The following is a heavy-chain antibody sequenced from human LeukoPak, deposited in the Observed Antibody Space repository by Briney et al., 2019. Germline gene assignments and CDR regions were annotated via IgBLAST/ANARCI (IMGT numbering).Heavy chain of an antibody. V-gene: IGHV1-24*01. D-gene: IGHD6-19*01. CDR2: FDPEDGET. J-gene: IGHJ6*04. Sequence: ASVKVSCKVSGYTLTELSMHWVRQAPGKGLEWMGGFDPEDGETIYAQKFQGRVTMTEDTSTDTAYMELSSLRSEDTAVYYCATAPLGIAVAGNYYGMDVWGKGTTFTVSS. CDR1: GYTLTELS. CDR3: ATAPLGIAVAGNYYGMDV.